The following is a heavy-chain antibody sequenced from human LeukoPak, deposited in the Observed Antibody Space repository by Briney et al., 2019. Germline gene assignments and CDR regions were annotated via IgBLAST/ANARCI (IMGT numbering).Heavy chain of an antibody. D-gene: IGHD6-13*01. CDR2: ISNSGTSI. CDR3: ARAIGSSWGKVDY. J-gene: IGHJ4*02. Sequence: PGGSLRLSCAASGFTFSDSYMTWMRQAPGKGLEWVSYISNSGTSIYYADSVKGRFTTSRDNAKSSLYLQMNSLRAEDTAVYYCARAIGSSWGKVDYWGQGTLVTVSS. V-gene: IGHV3-11*04. CDR1: GFTFSDSY.